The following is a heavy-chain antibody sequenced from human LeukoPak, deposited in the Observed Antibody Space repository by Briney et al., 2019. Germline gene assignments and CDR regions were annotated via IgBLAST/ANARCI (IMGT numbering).Heavy chain of an antibody. J-gene: IGHJ5*02. D-gene: IGHD5-24*01. CDR3: ARHNYPRDWFDP. CDR1: GGSISSYY. Sequence: PSETLSLTCTVSGGSISSYYWSWIRQPPGKGLEWIGYIYTSGSTNYNPSLKSRVTISVDTSKNQFPLKLSSVTAADTAVYYCARHNYPRDWFDPWGQGTLVTVSS. V-gene: IGHV4-4*09. CDR2: IYTSGST.